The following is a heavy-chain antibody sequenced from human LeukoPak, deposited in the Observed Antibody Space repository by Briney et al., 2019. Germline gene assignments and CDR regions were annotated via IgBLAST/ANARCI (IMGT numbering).Heavy chain of an antibody. CDR1: GGSIGIYY. V-gene: IGHV4-59*08. D-gene: IGHD3-9*01. Sequence: SETLSLTCTVSGGSIGIYYWSWIRQPPGKGLEWIAYTHYSGTTKYNPSLKSRVTISLDTSENQFSLKLSSVTAADTAIYYCARHAQNFDSSLDYWGQGTLVTVSS. CDR3: ARHAQNFDSSLDY. CDR2: THYSGTT. J-gene: IGHJ4*02.